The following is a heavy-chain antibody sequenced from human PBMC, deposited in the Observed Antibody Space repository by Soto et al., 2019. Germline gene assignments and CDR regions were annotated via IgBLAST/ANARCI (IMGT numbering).Heavy chain of an antibody. CDR1: RDSVSSNSAG. J-gene: IGHJ6*03. V-gene: IGHV6-1*01. CDR3: ARGSWDDVSGHYYMDV. D-gene: IGHD1-1*01. CDR2: TYYKSKWYY. Sequence: PSQTLSLTCDISRDSVSSNSAGWNWIRHTPSRSLKWLGRTYYKSKWYYTYAASVKSRLTVSPDTSKNQFSLQLTSLTPEDTAVYYCARGSWDDVSGHYYMDVWDKGTTVTVSS.